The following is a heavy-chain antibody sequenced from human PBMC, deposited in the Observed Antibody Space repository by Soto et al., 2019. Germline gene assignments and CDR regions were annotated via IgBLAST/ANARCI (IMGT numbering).Heavy chain of an antibody. J-gene: IGHJ4*02. Sequence: EVQLLESGGGLVQPGGSLRLSCAASGFTFSSYAMNWVRQAPGKGLEWVSVISGSGDSTYYADSVKGRFTISRDNSKNTLYLQMNSLRAEDTAVYYCAKRTIGRSYDYWGQGTLVTVSS. CDR3: AKRTIGRSYDY. CDR1: GFTFSSYA. D-gene: IGHD5-18*01. CDR2: ISGSGDST. V-gene: IGHV3-23*01.